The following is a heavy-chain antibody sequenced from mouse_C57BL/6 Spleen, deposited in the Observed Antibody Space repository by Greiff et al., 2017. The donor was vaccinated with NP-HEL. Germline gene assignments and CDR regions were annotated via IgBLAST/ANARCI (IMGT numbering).Heavy chain of an antibody. CDR1: GYAFSSSW. J-gene: IGHJ2*01. Sequence: QVQLQQSGPELVKPGASVKISCKASGYAFSSSWMNWVKQRPGKGLEWIGRIYPGDGDTNYNGKFKGKATLTADKSSSTAYMQLSSLTSEDSAVYFCARSYYGNPPDYWGQGTTLTVSS. CDR2: IYPGDGDT. CDR3: ARSYYGNPPDY. V-gene: IGHV1-82*01. D-gene: IGHD1-1*01.